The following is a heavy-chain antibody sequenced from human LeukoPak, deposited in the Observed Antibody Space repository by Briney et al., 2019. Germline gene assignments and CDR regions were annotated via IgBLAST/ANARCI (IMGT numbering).Heavy chain of an antibody. J-gene: IGHJ4*02. Sequence: GGSLRLSCAASRFTFSNYAMNWVRQAPGKGLEWVSAISGSGGNTYYADSVKGRFSISRDNAKSSLYLQMNSLRVEDTAVYYCARDLYSGSYYDFDYWGQGTLVTVSS. CDR3: ARDLYSGSYYDFDY. V-gene: IGHV3-23*01. D-gene: IGHD1-26*01. CDR1: RFTFSNYA. CDR2: ISGSGGNT.